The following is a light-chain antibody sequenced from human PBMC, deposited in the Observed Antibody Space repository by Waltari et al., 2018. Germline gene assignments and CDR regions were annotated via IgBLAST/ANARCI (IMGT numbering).Light chain of an antibody. J-gene: IGLJ3*02. V-gene: IGLV2-23*01. Sequence: QSALTQPASVSGSPGQSTTISCTGTTSDFGVSHYVSWYQQHPGKAPKVMIYEGSTRPSGVSNRFSGSKSGNTASLTISGLQAEDEADYYCCSYAGSGTWVFGGGTKLTVL. CDR2: EGS. CDR1: TSDFGVSHY. CDR3: CSYAGSGTWV.